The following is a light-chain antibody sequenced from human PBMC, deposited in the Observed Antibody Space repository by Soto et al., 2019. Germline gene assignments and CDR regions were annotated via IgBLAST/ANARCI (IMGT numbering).Light chain of an antibody. CDR1: QSLSSNY. Sequence: EIVLTQSPGTLSLSPGDIATLACRASQSLSSNYLAWYQQKPDQAPRLLIYGASSRATDIPCRFSGSGSWTDFAPAITGLDPTYFVVYFCEHYDTFPRTFGQGPKVDIQ. CDR3: EHYDTFPRT. V-gene: IGKV3-20*01. J-gene: IGKJ1*01. CDR2: GAS.